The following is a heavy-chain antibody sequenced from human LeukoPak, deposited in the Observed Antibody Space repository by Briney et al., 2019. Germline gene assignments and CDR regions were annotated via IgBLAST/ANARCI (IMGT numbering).Heavy chain of an antibody. V-gene: IGHV4-61*01. Sequence: PSETLSLTCTVSGGSISSSSYYWSWIRQPPGKGLEWIGYIYYSGSTNYNPSLKSRVTISVDTSKNQFSLKLSSVTAADTAVYYCARDLDSSSHKIQGLFDPWGQGTLVTVSS. J-gene: IGHJ5*02. D-gene: IGHD6-13*01. CDR2: IYYSGST. CDR3: ARDLDSSSHKIQGLFDP. CDR1: GGSISSSSYY.